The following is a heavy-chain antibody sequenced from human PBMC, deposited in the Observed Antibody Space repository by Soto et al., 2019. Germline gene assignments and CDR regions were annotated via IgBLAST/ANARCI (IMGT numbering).Heavy chain of an antibody. CDR3: ASASRDGYNYGSDY. CDR1: GGSISSSNW. J-gene: IGHJ4*02. Sequence: PSETLSLTCAVSGGSISSSNWWSWVRQPPGKGLEWIGEIYHSGSTNYNPSLKSRVTISVDKSKNQFSLKLSSVTAADTAVYYCASASRDGYNYGSDYWGQGTLVTVSS. D-gene: IGHD5-12*01. V-gene: IGHV4-4*02. CDR2: IYHSGST.